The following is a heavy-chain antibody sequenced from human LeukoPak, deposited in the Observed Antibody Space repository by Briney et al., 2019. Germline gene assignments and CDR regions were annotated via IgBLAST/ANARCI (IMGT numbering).Heavy chain of an antibody. CDR1: GGSISNGDHY. D-gene: IGHD6-19*01. V-gene: IGHV4-31*03. Sequence: SQTLSLTCTVSGGSISNGDHYWSWIRQHPGKGLEWIGHIYYSGSTYYNPSLKSRGIISVETSKNQFSLKLSSVTAADTAVYYCARDGGGWPYYYYGMNVWGQGTTVTVSS. CDR3: ARDGGGWPYYYYGMNV. J-gene: IGHJ6*02. CDR2: IYYSGST.